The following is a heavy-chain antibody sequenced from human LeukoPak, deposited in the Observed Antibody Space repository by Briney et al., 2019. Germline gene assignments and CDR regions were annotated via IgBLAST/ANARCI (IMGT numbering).Heavy chain of an antibody. Sequence: PGRSLRLSCAASGLTFSSYGMHWVRQAPGKGLEWVAVIWYDGSNKYYADSVKGRFTISRDNSKNTLYLQMNSLRAEDTAVYYCAKTYYYGSGSLDYWGQGTLVTVSS. CDR2: IWYDGSNK. V-gene: IGHV3-33*06. CDR1: GLTFSSYG. CDR3: AKTYYYGSGSLDY. J-gene: IGHJ4*02. D-gene: IGHD3-10*01.